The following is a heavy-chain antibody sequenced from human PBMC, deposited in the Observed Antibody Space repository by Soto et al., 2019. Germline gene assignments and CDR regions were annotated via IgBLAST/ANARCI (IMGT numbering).Heavy chain of an antibody. CDR1: GDTFSSYT. CDR2: IIPILGIA. Sequence: ASVKVSCKASGDTFSSYTISWVRQAPGQGLEWMGRIIPILGIANYAQKFQGRVTITADKSTSTAYMELSSLRSEDTAVYYCAALPDIVVVVAATEVDYWAQVTLVTVPS. D-gene: IGHD2-15*01. J-gene: IGHJ4*02. V-gene: IGHV1-69*02. CDR3: AALPDIVVVVAATEVDY.